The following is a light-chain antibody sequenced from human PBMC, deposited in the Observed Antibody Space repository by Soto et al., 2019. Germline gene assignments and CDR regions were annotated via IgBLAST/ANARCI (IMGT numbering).Light chain of an antibody. V-gene: IGKV3-11*01. CDR2: DAS. CDR1: RSVGNY. Sequence: EIVLTQSPATLSLSPGERATLSCRASRSVGNYLAGYQQKPGQAPSLLIYDASNRAPGIPARFSGSGSGTDFTLTISSLEPEDFAVYYCQQRIDWPVTFGQGTRLEIK. CDR3: QQRIDWPVT. J-gene: IGKJ5*01.